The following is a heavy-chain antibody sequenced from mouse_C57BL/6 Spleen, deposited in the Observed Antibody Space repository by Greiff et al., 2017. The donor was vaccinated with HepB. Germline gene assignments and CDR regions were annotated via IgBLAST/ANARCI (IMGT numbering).Heavy chain of an antibody. J-gene: IGHJ2*01. CDR3: ASLYGYGRGFCDY. Sequence: EVKLQESVAELVRPGASVKLSCTASGFNIKNTYMHWVKQRPEQGLEWIGRIDPANGNTKYAPKFQGKATITADTSSNTAYLQLSSLTSEDTAIYYGASLYGYGRGFCDYWGQGTTLTVSS. CDR1: GFNIKNTY. D-gene: IGHD2-2*01. CDR2: IDPANGNT. V-gene: IGHV14-3*01.